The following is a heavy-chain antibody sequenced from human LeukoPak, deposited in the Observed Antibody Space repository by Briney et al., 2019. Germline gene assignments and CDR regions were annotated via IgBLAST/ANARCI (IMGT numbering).Heavy chain of an antibody. Sequence: GGSLRLSCVASGFTFSNYWITWVRQSPGKGLEWVVNIKQDGSVKYYVDSVKGRFTISRDNAMNSLYLQMNSLRAEDTAVYYCARDYSHYIDVWGKGTTVTVSS. CDR1: GFTFSNYW. J-gene: IGHJ6*03. D-gene: IGHD2-21*01. CDR3: ARDYSHYIDV. V-gene: IGHV3-7*01. CDR2: IKQDGSVK.